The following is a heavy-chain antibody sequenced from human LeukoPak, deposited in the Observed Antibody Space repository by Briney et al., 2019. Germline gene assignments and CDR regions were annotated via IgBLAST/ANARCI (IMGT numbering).Heavy chain of an antibody. Sequence: PGGSLRLSCAASGFTFSSYGMHWVRQAPGKGLAWVAVISYDVSYQYYTDSVKGRLTISRDNSKNTLFLQMNSLRAEDTAVYYCAKDIGAAAGTIDYWGQGTLVTVSS. D-gene: IGHD6-13*01. CDR3: AKDIGAAAGTIDY. CDR2: ISYDVSYQ. V-gene: IGHV3-30*18. J-gene: IGHJ4*02. CDR1: GFTFSSYG.